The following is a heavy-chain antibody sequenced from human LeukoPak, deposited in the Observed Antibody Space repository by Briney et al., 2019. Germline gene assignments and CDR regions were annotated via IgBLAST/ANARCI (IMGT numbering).Heavy chain of an antibody. Sequence: ASVKVSCKASGYTFTSYDINWVRQATGQGLEWMGWMNPNSGNTGYAQKFQGRVTMTRNTSISTAYMELSSLRSEDTAVYYCSRGGDRQYDILTGYPLYYYYGMDVWGQGTTVTVSS. V-gene: IGHV1-8*01. D-gene: IGHD3-9*01. CDR3: SRGGDRQYDILTGYPLYYYYGMDV. CDR1: GYTFTSYD. J-gene: IGHJ6*02. CDR2: MNPNSGNT.